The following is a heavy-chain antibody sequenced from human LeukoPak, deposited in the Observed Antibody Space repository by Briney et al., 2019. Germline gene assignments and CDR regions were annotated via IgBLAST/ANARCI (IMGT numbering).Heavy chain of an antibody. D-gene: IGHD3-3*01. CDR2: IIPIFGTA. Sequence: SVKVSCKASGGTFSSDAISWVRQAPGQGLEWMGRIIPIFGTANYAQKFQGRVTITTDESTSTAYMELSSLRSEDTAVYYCARDDLETEYYFDYWGQGTLVTVSS. CDR1: GGTFSSDA. CDR3: ARDDLETEYYFDY. J-gene: IGHJ4*02. V-gene: IGHV1-69*05.